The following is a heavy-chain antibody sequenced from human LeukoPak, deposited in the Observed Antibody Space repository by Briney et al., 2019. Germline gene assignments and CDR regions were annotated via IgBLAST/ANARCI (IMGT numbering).Heavy chain of an antibody. CDR2: ISYSEST. CDR3: ASQGGSYAYVFDI. CDR1: GGSISGYY. D-gene: IGHD1-26*01. J-gene: IGHJ3*02. Sequence: SETLSLTCTVSGGSISGYYWSWIRQPPGKGLEWIGYISYSESTNYNPALKSRVTISVDTSNNQFYMKLTSVTAADTAVYYCASQGGSYAYVFDIWGQGAMVTVSS. V-gene: IGHV4-59*01.